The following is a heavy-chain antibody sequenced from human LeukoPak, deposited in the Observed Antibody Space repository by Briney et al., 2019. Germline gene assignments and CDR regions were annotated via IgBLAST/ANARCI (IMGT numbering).Heavy chain of an antibody. V-gene: IGHV5-51*01. CDR1: GYGFTSYW. Sequence: GESLKISCKGSGYGFTSYWIGWVRQMPGKGLEWMGIIYPGDSDTRYSPSFQGQVTISADKSISTAYLQWSSLRASDTAMYYCARHVRDDYRSLDIWGQGTMVTVSS. J-gene: IGHJ3*02. CDR3: ARHVRDDYRSLDI. CDR2: IYPGDSDT. D-gene: IGHD5-24*01.